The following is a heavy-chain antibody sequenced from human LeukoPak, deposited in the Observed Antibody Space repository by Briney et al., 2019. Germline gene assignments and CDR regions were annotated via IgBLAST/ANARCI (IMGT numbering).Heavy chain of an antibody. CDR3: ARSGYYYDSSFDY. CDR2: IKQDGSEK. J-gene: IGHJ4*02. Sequence: GGSLRLSCAASGFTFSDYEMNWVRQAPGKGLEWVADIKQDGSEKYYVDSVKGRFTISRDNAKNSLYLQMNSLRAEDTAVYYCARSGYYYDSSFDYWGQGTLVTVSS. V-gene: IGHV3-7*01. CDR1: GFTFSDYE. D-gene: IGHD3-22*01.